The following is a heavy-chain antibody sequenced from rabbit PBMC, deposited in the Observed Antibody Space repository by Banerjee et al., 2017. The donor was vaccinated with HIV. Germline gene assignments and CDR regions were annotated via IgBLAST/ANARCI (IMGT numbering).Heavy chain of an antibody. D-gene: IGHD8-1*01. CDR1: GFTISSSYY. CDR3: ARVLDGVAGSGYAEPLNL. J-gene: IGHJ4*01. CDR2: IYAGSSGST. V-gene: IGHV1S40*01. Sequence: QSLEESGGDLVKPGASLTLTCTASGFTISSSYYMCWVRQAPGKGLEWIACIYAGSSGSTYYASWAKGRFTISKTSSTTVTLQMTSLTAADTATYFCARVLDGVAGSGYAEPLNLWGQGTLVTVS.